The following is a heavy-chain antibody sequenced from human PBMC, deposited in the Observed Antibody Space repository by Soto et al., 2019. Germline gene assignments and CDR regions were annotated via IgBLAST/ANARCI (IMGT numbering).Heavy chain of an antibody. CDR1: GFTFSDYG. V-gene: IGHV3-30*03. D-gene: IGHD4-17*01. CDR2: ITYDGGFK. CDR3: ASGPGTYDYGGNSAYFQH. J-gene: IGHJ1*01. Sequence: GGSLRLSCAASGFTFSDYGMHWLRQAPGKGLEWVGVITYDGGFKFYADSLKGRFTISRDNSEKTLSLHMNSLTVEDTAVYYCASGPGTYDYGGNSAYFQHWGQGTLVTVSS.